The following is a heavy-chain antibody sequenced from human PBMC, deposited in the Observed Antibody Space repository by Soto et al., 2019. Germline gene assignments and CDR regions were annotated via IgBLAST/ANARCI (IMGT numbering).Heavy chain of an antibody. Sequence: HPGGSLRLSCAASGFTFDDYAMHWVRQAPGKGLEWVSGISWNSGSIGYADSVKGRFTISRDNAKNSLYLQMNSLRAEDTALYYCAHLKIYPLKRIAASPPYYYYGMDVWGQGTTVTVSS. CDR2: ISWNSGSI. J-gene: IGHJ6*02. V-gene: IGHV3-9*01. CDR3: AHLKIYPLKRIAASPPYYYYGMDV. D-gene: IGHD6-6*01. CDR1: GFTFDDYA.